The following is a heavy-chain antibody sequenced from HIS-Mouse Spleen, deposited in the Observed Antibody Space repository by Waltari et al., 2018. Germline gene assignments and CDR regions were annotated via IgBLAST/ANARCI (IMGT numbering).Heavy chain of an antibody. V-gene: IGHV4-39*07. D-gene: IGHD6-13*01. CDR3: AREIPYSSSWYDWYFDL. CDR2: IYYSGST. CDR1: GGSIRSSSSY. Sequence: QLQLQESGPGLAKPSETLSLTCTVSGGSIRSSSSYWGWIRQPPGKGLEWIGSIYYSGSTYYNPSLKRRVTISVDTSKNQFSLKLSSVTAADTAVYYCAREIPYSSSWYDWYFDLWGRGTLVTVSS. J-gene: IGHJ2*01.